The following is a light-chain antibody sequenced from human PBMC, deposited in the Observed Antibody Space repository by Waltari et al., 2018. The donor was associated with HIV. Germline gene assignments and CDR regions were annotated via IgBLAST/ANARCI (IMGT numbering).Light chain of an antibody. J-gene: IGKJ1*01. Sequence: DIQMTQSPSTLSASVGDSVTITCRASQRISSWLDWYQQKPGKAPKLLIYKASSLERGVTSRFSGSGSGTEFTLTISSLQPDDFATYYCQQYNSYWTFGQGTKVEIK. CDR1: QRISSW. CDR3: QQYNSYWT. CDR2: KAS. V-gene: IGKV1-5*03.